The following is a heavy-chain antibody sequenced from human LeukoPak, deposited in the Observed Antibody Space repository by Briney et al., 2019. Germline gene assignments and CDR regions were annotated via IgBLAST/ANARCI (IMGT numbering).Heavy chain of an antibody. CDR1: GGSISSSSYY. V-gene: IGHV4-39*01. Sequence: SETLSLTCTVSGGSISSSSYYWGWIRQPPGKGLEWIGSIYYSGSTYYNPSLKSRVTISVDTSKNQFSLKLSSVTAADTAVYHCARDIVVVVAATRGSYYYGMDVWGQGTTVTVSS. D-gene: IGHD2-15*01. CDR3: ARDIVVVVAATRGSYYYGMDV. J-gene: IGHJ6*02. CDR2: IYYSGST.